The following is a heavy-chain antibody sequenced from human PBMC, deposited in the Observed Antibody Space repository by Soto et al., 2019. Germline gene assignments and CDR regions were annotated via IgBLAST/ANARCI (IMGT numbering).Heavy chain of an antibody. V-gene: IGHV3-48*02. D-gene: IGHD6-19*01. J-gene: IGHJ6*02. CDR1: GFTFSSYS. Sequence: EVQLVESGGGLVQPGGSLRLSCAASGFTFSSYSMNWVRQAPGKGLEWVSHISSGSNTIYYVDSVRGRFTISRHNAKNSLYLQMNRLEDEGTAVSYCASLKGIAVARRVYGMDVWGQGTTVTVSS. CDR2: ISSGSNTI. CDR3: ASLKGIAVARRVYGMDV.